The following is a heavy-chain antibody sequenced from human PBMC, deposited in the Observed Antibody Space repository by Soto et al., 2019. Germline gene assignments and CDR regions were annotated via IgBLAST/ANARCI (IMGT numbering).Heavy chain of an antibody. D-gene: IGHD6-6*01. V-gene: IGHV4-4*02. Sequence: PSETLSLTCXVSGGSISSSNWWSWVRQPPGKGLEWIGEIYHSGSTNYNPSLKSRVTISVDKSKNQFSLKLSSVTAADTAVYYCARTPARPPSLDYWGQGTLVTVSS. CDR2: IYHSGST. J-gene: IGHJ4*02. CDR1: GGSISSSNW. CDR3: ARTPARPPSLDY.